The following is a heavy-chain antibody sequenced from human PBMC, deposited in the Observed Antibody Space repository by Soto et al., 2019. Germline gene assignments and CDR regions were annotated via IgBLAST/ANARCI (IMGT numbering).Heavy chain of an antibody. V-gene: IGHV1-18*01. Sequence: ASVKVSCKASGGTFSSYTISWVRQAPGQGLEWMGWISAYNGNTNYAQKLQGRVTMTTDTSTSTAYMELRSLRSDDTAVYYCGREKVIRSIHYFDYWGQGTLVTVSS. CDR3: GREKVIRSIHYFDY. CDR1: GGTFSSYT. D-gene: IGHD3-10*01. CDR2: ISAYNGNT. J-gene: IGHJ4*02.